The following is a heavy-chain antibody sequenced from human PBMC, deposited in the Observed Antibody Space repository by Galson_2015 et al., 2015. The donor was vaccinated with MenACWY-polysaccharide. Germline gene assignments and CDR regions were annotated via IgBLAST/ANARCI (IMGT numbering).Heavy chain of an antibody. Sequence: SLRLSCAASGFTFSNAWMSWVRQAPGKGLEWVGRIKSKTDGGTTDYAAPVKGRFTISRDDSKNTLYLQMNSLKTEDTAVYYCTTDNTFGVVKDYWGQGTLVTVSS. D-gene: IGHD3-3*01. CDR3: TTDNTFGVVKDY. V-gene: IGHV3-15*01. CDR1: GFTFSNAW. CDR2: IKSKTDGGTT. J-gene: IGHJ4*02.